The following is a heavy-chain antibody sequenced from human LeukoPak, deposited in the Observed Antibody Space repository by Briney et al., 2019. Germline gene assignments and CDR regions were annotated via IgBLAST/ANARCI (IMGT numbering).Heavy chain of an antibody. J-gene: IGHJ4*02. CDR1: GFTFGDYA. V-gene: IGHV3-49*04. CDR2: IRSKAYGGTT. CDR3: AKESEGAPGN. Sequence: GGSLRLSCTASGFTFGDYAMSWVRQAPGKGLEWVGFIRSKAYGGTTEYAASVKGRFTISRDDSKSIAYLQMNSLKTEDTAVYYCAKESEGAPGNWGQGTLVTVSS. D-gene: IGHD1-26*01.